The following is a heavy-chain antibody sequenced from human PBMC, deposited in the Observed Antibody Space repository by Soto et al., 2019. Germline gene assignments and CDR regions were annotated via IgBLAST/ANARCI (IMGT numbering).Heavy chain of an antibody. CDR3: AGYDILTGYKGDYYYYGMDV. D-gene: IGHD3-9*01. Sequence: QVQLVQSGAEGKKPGSSVKVSCKASGGTFSSYAISWVRQAPGQGLEWMGGIIPIFGTANYAQKFQGRVTITADESTSTAYMELSSLRSEDTAVYYCAGYDILTGYKGDYYYYGMDVWGQGTTVTVSS. J-gene: IGHJ6*02. CDR2: IIPIFGTA. CDR1: GGTFSSYA. V-gene: IGHV1-69*01.